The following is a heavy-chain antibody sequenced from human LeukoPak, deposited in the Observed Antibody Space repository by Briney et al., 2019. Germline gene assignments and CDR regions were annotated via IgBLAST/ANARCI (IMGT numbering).Heavy chain of an antibody. D-gene: IGHD3-3*01. J-gene: IGHJ6*03. CDR2: IYPGDSDA. CDR3: ARLGMDFWSGPNYYMDV. CDR1: GYSFTNYW. V-gene: IGHV5-51*01. Sequence: SGESLKISCKGSGYSFTNYWIGWVRQMPGKGLEWMGIIYPGDSDARYNPSFQGQVTISADKSISTAYLQWSSLKASDTAMYYCARLGMDFWSGPNYYMDVWGKGTTVTVSS.